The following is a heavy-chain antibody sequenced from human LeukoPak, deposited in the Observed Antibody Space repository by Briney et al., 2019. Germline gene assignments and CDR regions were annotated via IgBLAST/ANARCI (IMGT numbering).Heavy chain of an antibody. D-gene: IGHD1-20*01. CDR1: GFTFSSYA. CDR2: ISYDGRNK. V-gene: IGHV3-30*04. Sequence: HSGGSLRLSCTASGFTFSSYAIHWVRQAPGKGLEWVAVISYDGRNKYYADSVKGRFTISRDNSKNTLYLQMNSLRAEDTAVYYCARGTYNWNLRWFDPWGQGTLVTVSS. CDR3: ARGTYNWNLRWFDP. J-gene: IGHJ5*02.